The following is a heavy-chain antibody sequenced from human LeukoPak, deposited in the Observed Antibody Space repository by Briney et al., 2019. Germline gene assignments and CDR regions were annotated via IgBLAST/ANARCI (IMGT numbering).Heavy chain of an antibody. CDR3: ARDQGMTTVTKVDAFDI. CDR2: ISSSSNYI. V-gene: IGHV3-21*01. Sequence: GGSLRLSCAASGFTFRSYSMNWVRQAPGKGLEWVSSISSSSNYIYYADSVKGRFTISRDNAKNSLYLQMNSLRAEDTAVYYCARDQGMTTVTKVDAFDIWGQGTMVTVSS. J-gene: IGHJ3*02. D-gene: IGHD4-17*01. CDR1: GFTFRSYS.